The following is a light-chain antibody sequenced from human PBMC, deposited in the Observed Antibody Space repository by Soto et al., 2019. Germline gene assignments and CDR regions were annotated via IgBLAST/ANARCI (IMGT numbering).Light chain of an antibody. Sequence: DIQLTQSPSSLSASVGDRVTISCRASQGISTFLAWYQQRPGKAPKSLIKTASTLQSGVPSRFSGSGSDTEFILTISSLQHEDFATYYCQQYSSYPRTFGQGTRLDLK. CDR1: QGISTF. J-gene: IGKJ5*01. CDR3: QQYSSYPRT. V-gene: IGKV1D-16*01. CDR2: TAS.